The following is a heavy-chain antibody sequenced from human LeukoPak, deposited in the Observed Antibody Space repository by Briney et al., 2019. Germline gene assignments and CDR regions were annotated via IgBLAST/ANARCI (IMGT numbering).Heavy chain of an antibody. D-gene: IGHD4-11*01. CDR1: GGSISSYY. V-gene: IGHV4-59*01. Sequence: PSETLSLTCTVSGGSISSYYWSWIRQPPGKGLKWIGYIYYSGSTNYNPSLKSRVTISVDTSKNQFSLKLSSVTAADTAVYYCASVTMTTHYMDVWGKGTTVTVSS. CDR3: ASVTMTTHYMDV. CDR2: IYYSGST. J-gene: IGHJ6*03.